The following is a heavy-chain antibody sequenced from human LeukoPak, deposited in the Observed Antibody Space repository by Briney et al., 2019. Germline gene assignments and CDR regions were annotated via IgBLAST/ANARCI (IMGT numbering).Heavy chain of an antibody. CDR2: ISGSGGST. D-gene: IGHD3-10*01. CDR3: AKGYGSGSYYNSYFDY. J-gene: IGHJ4*02. V-gene: IGHV3-23*01. CDR1: GFTVSSNY. Sequence: GGSLRLSCAASGFTVSSNYMSWVRQAPGKGLEWVSAISGSGGSTYYADSVKGRFTISRDNSKNTLYLQMNSLRAEDTAVYYCAKGYGSGSYYNSYFDYWGQGTLVTVSS.